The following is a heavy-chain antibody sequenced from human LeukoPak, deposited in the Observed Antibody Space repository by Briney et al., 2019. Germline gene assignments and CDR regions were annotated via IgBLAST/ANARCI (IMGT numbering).Heavy chain of an antibody. CDR2: IYTSGST. CDR3: ARFTVTKGYYYYYMDV. V-gene: IGHV4-4*07. J-gene: IGHJ6*03. D-gene: IGHD4-17*01. CDR1: GGSISSYY. Sequence: SETLSLTCTVSGGSISSYYWSWIRQPAGKGLEWIGRIYTSGSTNYNPSLESRVTMSVDTSKNQFSLKLSSVTAADTAVYYCARFTVTKGYYYYYMDVWGKGTTVTVSS.